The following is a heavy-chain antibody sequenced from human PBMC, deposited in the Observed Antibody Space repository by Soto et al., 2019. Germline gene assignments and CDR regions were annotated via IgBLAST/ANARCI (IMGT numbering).Heavy chain of an antibody. Sequence: QVQLVQSAAEVKKPGASVKVSCKASGYTFANYDISWVRQAPGQGLEWMGWISTKSGNTEYAQNVQGRVTLTADSSTTTVHMELRRLRSDDTAVYYCARSYFDSWTEYSTPVKYWGQGTLVAVSS. J-gene: IGHJ4*02. CDR1: GYTFANYD. CDR2: ISTKSGNT. D-gene: IGHD3-3*01. CDR3: ARSYFDSWTEYSTPVKY. V-gene: IGHV1-18*04.